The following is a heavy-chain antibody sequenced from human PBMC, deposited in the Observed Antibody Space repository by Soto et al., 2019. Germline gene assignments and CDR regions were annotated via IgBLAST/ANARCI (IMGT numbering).Heavy chain of an antibody. J-gene: IGHJ4*02. D-gene: IGHD3-22*01. V-gene: IGHV1-69*13. CDR3: APEGDYYDSSGYLPPVF. CDR1: GGTFSSYA. Sequence: SVKVSFKASGGTFSSYAISWVRQAPGQGLEWMGGIIPIFGTANYAQKFQGRVTITADESTSTAYMELSSLRSEDTAVYYCAPEGDYYDSSGYLPPVFWGQGTLVTVSS. CDR2: IIPIFGTA.